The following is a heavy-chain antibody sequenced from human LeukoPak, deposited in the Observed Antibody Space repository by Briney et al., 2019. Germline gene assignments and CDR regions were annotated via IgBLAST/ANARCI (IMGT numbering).Heavy chain of an antibody. CDR1: GYSISNGYH. D-gene: IGHD6-6*01. Sequence: SETLSLTCTVSGYSISNGYHWGWIRQPPGKGLEWIGEINHSGSTNYNPSLKSRVTISVDTSKNQFSLKLSSVTAADTAVYYCARRYRSSSSPRYYYYYMDVWGKGTTVTVSS. V-gene: IGHV4-38-2*02. CDR3: ARRYRSSSSPRYYYYYMDV. CDR2: INHSGST. J-gene: IGHJ6*03.